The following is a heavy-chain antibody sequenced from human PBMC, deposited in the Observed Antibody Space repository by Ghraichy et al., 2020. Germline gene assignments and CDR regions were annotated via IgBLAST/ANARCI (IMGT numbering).Heavy chain of an antibody. J-gene: IGHJ4*01. CDR1: GFTVSSNY. Sequence: GGSLRLSCAASGFTVSSNYMSWVRQAPGKGLEWVSVIYSGGSTYYADSVKGRFTISRDNSKNTLYLQMNSLRAEDTAVYYCARDDYYDSSHYDYWGHGTLVTVSS. V-gene: IGHV3-53*01. CDR3: ARDDYYDSSHYDY. D-gene: IGHD3-22*01. CDR2: IYSGGST.